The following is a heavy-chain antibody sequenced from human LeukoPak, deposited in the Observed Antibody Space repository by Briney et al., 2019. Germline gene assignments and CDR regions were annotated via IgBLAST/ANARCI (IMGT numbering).Heavy chain of an antibody. CDR3: ARDKTGIAAAGTCDY. CDR2: ISSSSSNI. CDR1: GFTFSSYS. V-gene: IGHV3-21*01. Sequence: PGGSLRLPCAASGFTFSSYSMNWVRQAPGKGLEWVSSISSSSSNIYYADSVKGRFTISRDNAKNSLYLQMNSLRAEDTAVYYCARDKTGIAAAGTCDYWGQGTLVTVSS. D-gene: IGHD6-13*01. J-gene: IGHJ4*02.